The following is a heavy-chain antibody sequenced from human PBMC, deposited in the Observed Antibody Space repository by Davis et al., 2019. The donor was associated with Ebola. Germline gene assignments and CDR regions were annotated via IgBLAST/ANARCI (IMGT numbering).Heavy chain of an antibody. Sequence: GESLKISCKASEYRFANYWIGWVRQTPGKGLEWMGMIYPSDSDTRYSPSFQGQVIISADKSISTAYLQWNSLQASDTAVYYCARLYGPGHYLNWYFNLWGRGTLVTVSS. CDR3: ARLYGPGHYLNWYFNL. CDR1: EYRFANYW. V-gene: IGHV5-51*01. J-gene: IGHJ2*01. CDR2: IYPSDSDT. D-gene: IGHD3-10*01.